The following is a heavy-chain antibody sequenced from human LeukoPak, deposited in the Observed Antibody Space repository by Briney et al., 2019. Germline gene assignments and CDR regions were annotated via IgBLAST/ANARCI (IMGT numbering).Heavy chain of an antibody. CDR2: FDPEDGET. V-gene: IGHV1-24*01. D-gene: IGHD6-6*01. J-gene: IGHJ4*02. CDR1: GYTLTELS. Sequence: ASVKVSCKVSGYTLTELSMHWVRQAPGKGLEWMGRFDPEDGETIYAQKFQGRVTMTTDTSTSTAYMELRSLRSDDTAVYYCARGQQLADYWGQGTLVTVSS. CDR3: ARGQQLADY.